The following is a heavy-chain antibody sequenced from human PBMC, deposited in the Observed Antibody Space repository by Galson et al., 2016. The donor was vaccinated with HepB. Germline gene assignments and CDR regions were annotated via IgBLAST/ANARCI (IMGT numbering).Heavy chain of an antibody. CDR3: ARRSPATLNYYYNGMDV. Sequence: SVKVSCKASGYTFTSYGISWVRQAPGQGLEWMGWISAYNGNTNYAQKLQGRVTMTTDTSTSTAYMELRSLRADDTAVYYCARRSPATLNYYYNGMDVWGQGTTVIVSS. J-gene: IGHJ6*02. V-gene: IGHV1-18*01. CDR2: ISAYNGNT. D-gene: IGHD5-12*01. CDR1: GYTFTSYG.